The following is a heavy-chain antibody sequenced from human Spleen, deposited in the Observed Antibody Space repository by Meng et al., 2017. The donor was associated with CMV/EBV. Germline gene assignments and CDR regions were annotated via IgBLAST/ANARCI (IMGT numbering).Heavy chain of an antibody. CDR2: ITGSGGST. CDR3: AKAFSASWYREYYDD. D-gene: IGHD6-13*01. V-gene: IGHV3-23*01. CDR1: EFTFRSYA. J-gene: IGHJ4*02. Sequence: GGSLRLSCAASEFTFRSYAMSWVRQAPGRGLAWVSAITGSGGSTYYADSVKGRFTVSRDNSKNTLYLQMNGLRAEDTAVYYCAKAFSASWYREYYDDWGQGTLVTVSS.